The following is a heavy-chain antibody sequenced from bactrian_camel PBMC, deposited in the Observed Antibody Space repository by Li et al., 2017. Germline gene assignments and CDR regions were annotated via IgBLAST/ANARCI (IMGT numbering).Heavy chain of an antibody. CDR2: IIHDGDTT. Sequence: VQPGGSLRLSCAASGFTFNTWTMTWVRQAPGKGLEWVSRIIHDGDTTSYADSVKGRFTISRDNAKNTLYLQLDSLKTEDTAMYYCAKAENWWSDYAQWGHGTQVTVS. CDR1: GFTFNTWT. D-gene: IGHD4*01. J-gene: IGHJ4*01. CDR3: AKAENWWSDYAQ. V-gene: IGHV3S1*01.